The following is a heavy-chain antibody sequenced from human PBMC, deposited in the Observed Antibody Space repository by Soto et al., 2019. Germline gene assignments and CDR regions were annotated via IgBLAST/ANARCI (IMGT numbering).Heavy chain of an antibody. CDR3: AQKLGLCNY. Sequence: EVQLLESGGGLVQPGGSLRLSCAASGFTFSNYAMNWVRQAPGKGLEWVSAISASGGSTYYADSVKGRFSISRDNSKNTLDLQMSSLRAEDTAVDYCAQKLGLCNYWGQGTLVTVSS. CDR2: ISASGGST. V-gene: IGHV3-23*01. CDR1: GFTFSNYA. D-gene: IGHD7-27*01. J-gene: IGHJ4*02.